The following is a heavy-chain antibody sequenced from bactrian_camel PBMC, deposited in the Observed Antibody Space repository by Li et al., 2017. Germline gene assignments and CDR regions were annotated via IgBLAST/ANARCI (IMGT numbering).Heavy chain of an antibody. J-gene: IGHJ4*01. V-gene: IGHV3S31*01. D-gene: IGHD2*01. CDR1: GFTFSSYS. CDR2: IRGGGDGT. CDR3: AAGSGVILPLDSKEYGL. Sequence: DVQLVESGGGLVQPGGSLRLSCAASGFTFSSYSMTWVRLSPGKGLEWVAAIRGGGDGTYYADSVKGRFTISRDNAKNTLYLQLNSLKPEDTAMYYRAAGSGVILPLDSKEYGLWGQGTQVTVS.